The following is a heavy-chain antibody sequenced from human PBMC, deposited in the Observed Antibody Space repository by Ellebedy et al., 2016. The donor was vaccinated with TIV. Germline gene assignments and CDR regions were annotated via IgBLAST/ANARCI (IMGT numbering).Heavy chain of an antibody. Sequence: MPSETLSLTCAVYGGSFSGYYWSLVRQTPGKGLEWIGEINHSGSTNYNPSLKSRVTISVDTSKNQFSLKLSSVTAADKAVYYCARAVAGTNWFDPWGQGTLVTVSS. D-gene: IGHD6-19*01. V-gene: IGHV4-34*01. CDR2: INHSGST. CDR3: ARAVAGTNWFDP. J-gene: IGHJ5*02. CDR1: GGSFSGYY.